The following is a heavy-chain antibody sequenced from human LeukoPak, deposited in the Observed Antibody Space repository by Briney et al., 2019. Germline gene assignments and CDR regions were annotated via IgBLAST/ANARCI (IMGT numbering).Heavy chain of an antibody. CDR3: ARDREMATINPDAFDI. J-gene: IGHJ3*02. V-gene: IGHV3-20*04. D-gene: IGHD5-24*01. CDR2: INWNGGST. Sequence: GSLRLSCAASGFTLDDYGMSWVRQAPGKGLEWVSGINWNGGSTGYADSVKGRFTISRDNAKNSLYLQMNSLRAEDTALYYCARDREMATINPDAFDIWGQGTMVTVSS. CDR1: GFTLDDYG.